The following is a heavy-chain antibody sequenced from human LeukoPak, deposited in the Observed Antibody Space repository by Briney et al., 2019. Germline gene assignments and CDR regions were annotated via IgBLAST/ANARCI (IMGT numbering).Heavy chain of an antibody. J-gene: IGHJ3*02. V-gene: IGHV3-21*01. D-gene: IGHD7-27*01. CDR3: AREAPGDEAFDI. Sequence: GGYLRLSCEASGFTYRICSMNWVRQAPGKGLEWVSSMSANSFSIHYEESVKGQFTISTDNAKNSLHLQMNSLRVEDTGIYYCAREAPGDEAFDIWGQGTMVSLSS. CDR2: MSANSFSI. CDR1: GFTYRICS.